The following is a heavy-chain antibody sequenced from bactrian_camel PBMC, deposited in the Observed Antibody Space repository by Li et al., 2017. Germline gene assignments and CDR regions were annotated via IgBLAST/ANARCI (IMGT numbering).Heavy chain of an antibody. J-gene: IGHJ4*01. D-gene: IGHD2*01. V-gene: IGHV3S40*01. Sequence: DVQLVESGGGSVQSGGSLRLACAGSGYGDWDLCMGWFRQGPGKEREGVAAIYSGGDSTYYSDSVKGRFTISQDNAKNTVYLQMNSLKPEDTAMYYCAAARFRTYYDDYTANPERYNFWGQGTQVTVS. CDR3: AAARFRTYYDDYTANPERYNF. CDR1: GYGDWDLC. CDR2: IYSGGDST.